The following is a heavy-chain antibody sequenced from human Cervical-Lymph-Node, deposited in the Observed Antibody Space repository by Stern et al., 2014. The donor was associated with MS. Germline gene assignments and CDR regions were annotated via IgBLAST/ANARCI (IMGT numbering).Heavy chain of an antibody. CDR2: IYPYDYDT. D-gene: IGHD7-27*01. CDR1: GYTFTSNW. CDR3: ARAWGDAIDI. J-gene: IGHJ3*02. Sequence: VQLVQSGAEVKKPGESLKISCKGSGYTFTSNWIAWVRQMPGKGLEWMGIIYPYDYDTRYSPSCQGQVTISADKSISTAYLQWSRLKASDTAMYYCARAWGDAIDIWGHGTMVTVSS. V-gene: IGHV5-51*01.